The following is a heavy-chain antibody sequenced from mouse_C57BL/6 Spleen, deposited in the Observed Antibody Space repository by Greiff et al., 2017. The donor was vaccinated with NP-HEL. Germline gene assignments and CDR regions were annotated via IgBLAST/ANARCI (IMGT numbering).Heavy chain of an antibody. Sequence: QVQLKESGAELARPGASVKLSCKASGYTFTSYGISWVKQRTGQGLEWIGEIYPRSGNTYYNEKFKGKATLTAEKSSSTAYMELRSLTSEDSAVYFCAQAGNYDYAMDYWGQGTSVTVSS. V-gene: IGHV1-81*01. CDR3: AQAGNYDYAMDY. CDR2: IYPRSGNT. CDR1: GYTFTSYG. D-gene: IGHD2-1*01. J-gene: IGHJ4*01.